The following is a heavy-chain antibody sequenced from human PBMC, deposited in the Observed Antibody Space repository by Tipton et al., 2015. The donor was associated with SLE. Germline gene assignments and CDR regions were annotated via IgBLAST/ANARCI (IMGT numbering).Heavy chain of an antibody. Sequence: TLSLTCTVSGGSISSSSYYWGWIRQPPGKGLEWIGSIYYSGSTYYNPSLKSRVTISVDTSKNQLSLKLSSVTAADTAVYYCARAQPYCSSTSCYFDYWGQGTLVTVSS. CDR3: ARAQPYCSSTSCYFDY. V-gene: IGHV4-39*01. CDR2: IYYSGST. D-gene: IGHD2-2*01. J-gene: IGHJ4*02. CDR1: GGSISSSSYY.